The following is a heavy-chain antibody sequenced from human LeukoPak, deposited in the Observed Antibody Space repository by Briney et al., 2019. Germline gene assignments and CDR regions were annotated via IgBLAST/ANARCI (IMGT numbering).Heavy chain of an antibody. V-gene: IGHV3-21*01. D-gene: IGHD5-12*01. J-gene: IGHJ5*02. CDR1: GFTFSSYN. CDR3: ARDWLSWGVATSPYNWFDP. CDR2: ISSSSSYI. Sequence: GGSLRLSCAASGFTFSSYNMNWVRQAPGKGLEWVSSISSSSSYIYYADSVKGRFTISRDNAKNSLYLQMNSLRAEDTAVYHCARDWLSWGVATSPYNWFDPWGQGTLVTVSS.